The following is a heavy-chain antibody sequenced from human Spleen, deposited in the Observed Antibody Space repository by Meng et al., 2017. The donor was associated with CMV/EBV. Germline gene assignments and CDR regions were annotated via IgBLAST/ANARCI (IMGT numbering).Heavy chain of an antibody. CDR3: ARDPYDFWSGYYTAHFDY. Sequence: FTFSSYSMNWVRQAPGKGLEWVSSISSSNSYIYYADSLKGPFTISRDNAKNSLYLQMNSLRAEDTAVYYCARDPYDFWSGYYTAHFDYWGQGTLVTVSS. D-gene: IGHD3-3*01. CDR2: ISSSNSYI. J-gene: IGHJ4*02. CDR1: FTFSSYS. V-gene: IGHV3-21*01.